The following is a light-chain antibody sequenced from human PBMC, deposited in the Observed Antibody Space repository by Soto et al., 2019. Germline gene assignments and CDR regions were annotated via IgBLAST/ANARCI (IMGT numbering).Light chain of an antibody. V-gene: IGKV1-5*03. CDR1: QSISSR. CDR3: QQYNNYWT. Sequence: DIQMTQSPSTLSASVGDRVTITCRASQSISSRLAWYQQKPGEAPKLLIDKASSLESGVPSRFSGSEFGTEFTLTISSLQPDDFATYYCQQYNNYWTFGQGTKVEIK. J-gene: IGKJ1*01. CDR2: KAS.